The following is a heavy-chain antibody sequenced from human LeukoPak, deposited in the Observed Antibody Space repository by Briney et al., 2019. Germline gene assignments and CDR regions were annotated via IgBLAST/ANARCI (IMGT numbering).Heavy chain of an antibody. V-gene: IGHV3-21*01. CDR1: GFTFSNYA. CDR3: ARRGYIDSSGYDY. CDR2: ISGSSSDI. Sequence: GGSLRLSCAASGFTFSNYAMNWVRQAPGKGLEWVSSISGSSSDIYYADSMKGRLTISRDNAKNSVYLQINSLRAEDTAIYYCARRGYIDSSGYDYWGQGTLVTVSS. J-gene: IGHJ4*02. D-gene: IGHD3-22*01.